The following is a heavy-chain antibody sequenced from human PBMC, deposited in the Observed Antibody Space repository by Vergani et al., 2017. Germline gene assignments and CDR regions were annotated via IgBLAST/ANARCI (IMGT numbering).Heavy chain of an antibody. CDR3: ASGVPGYQLATQYFQH. V-gene: IGHV3-21*02. Sequence: AQLVESGGGLVKPGGSLRLSCVASGFTFGSYSMNWVRQAPGKGLEWVSFISSSSSYRYYADSVKGRFTISRDNGEYSLLLQMNSLRPEDTAVYYCASGVPGYQLATQYFQHWGQGTLVTVSS. D-gene: IGHD2-2*01. CDR2: ISSSSSYR. J-gene: IGHJ1*01. CDR1: GFTFGSYS.